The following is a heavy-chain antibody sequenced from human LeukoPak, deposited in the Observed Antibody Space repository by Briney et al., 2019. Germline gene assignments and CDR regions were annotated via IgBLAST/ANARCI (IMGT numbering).Heavy chain of an antibody. Sequence: SETLSLICIVSGDSIGSDYWSWIRQPPGKGLEWIGEINHSGSTNYNPSLKSRVTISVDTSKNQFSLKLSSVTAADTAVYYCARGGEENWFDPWGQGTLVTVSS. CDR1: GDSIGSDY. V-gene: IGHV4-34*01. J-gene: IGHJ5*02. CDR3: ARGGEENWFDP. CDR2: INHSGST.